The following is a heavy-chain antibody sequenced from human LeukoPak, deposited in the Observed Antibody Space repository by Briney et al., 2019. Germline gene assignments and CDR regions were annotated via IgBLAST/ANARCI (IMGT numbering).Heavy chain of an antibody. D-gene: IGHD2-15*01. CDR1: GGSISRSNW. Sequence: SGTLSLTCAVSGGSISRSNWWSWVRQPPGKGLEWIGEISHGGSTKYNPSLKSRVSISVDKSKNQFSLKLSSLTAADTAVYYCARTACSGGTCYSQRGAFDIWGQGTMVTVSS. CDR3: ARTACSGGTCYSQRGAFDI. V-gene: IGHV4-4*02. CDR2: ISHGGST. J-gene: IGHJ3*02.